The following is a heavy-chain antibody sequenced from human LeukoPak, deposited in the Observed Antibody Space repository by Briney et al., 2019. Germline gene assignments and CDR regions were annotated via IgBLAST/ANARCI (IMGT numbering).Heavy chain of an antibody. V-gene: IGHV1-69*04. D-gene: IGHD3-3*01. CDR3: ARAGLGWSGYYTD. CDR2: IIPILGIA. J-gene: IGHJ4*02. Sequence: SVKVSCKASGGTFSSYAISWVRQAPGQGLEWMGRIIPILGIANYAQKFQGRVTITTDESTSTAYMELSSLRSEDTAVYYCARAGLGWSGYYTDWGQGTLVTVSS. CDR1: GGTFSSYA.